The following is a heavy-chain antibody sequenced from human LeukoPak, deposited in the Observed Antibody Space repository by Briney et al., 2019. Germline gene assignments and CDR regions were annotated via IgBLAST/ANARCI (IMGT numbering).Heavy chain of an antibody. CDR1: GYTFTSYH. Sequence: ASVTVSCKASGYTFTSYHINWVRQAPGQGLEWMGWISVYNGYTEFARKFQGRVTMTTDTSTRTTYMELRGLRSDDTAVYYCARDSGWELKQYYFDHWGQGTLVTVSS. J-gene: IGHJ4*02. CDR3: ARDSGWELKQYYFDH. V-gene: IGHV1-18*01. CDR2: ISVYNGYT. D-gene: IGHD1-26*01.